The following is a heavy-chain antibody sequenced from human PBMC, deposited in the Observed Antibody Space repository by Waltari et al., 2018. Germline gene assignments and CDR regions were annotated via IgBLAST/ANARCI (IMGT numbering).Heavy chain of an antibody. D-gene: IGHD1-26*01. CDR1: GLTGSTNY. CDR2: IYIGGAT. J-gene: IGHJ4*02. Sequence: EVQLVEAGGGLVQPGGYLRLSCAASGLTGSTNYMSWVRQAPEKGLEWVSVIYIGGATYHADSVKGRFTISRDNSKNTLYLQMNNLRLEDTAVYYCARLLDSGDYFDYWGQGTLVTVSS. CDR3: ARLLDSGDYFDY. V-gene: IGHV3-66*02.